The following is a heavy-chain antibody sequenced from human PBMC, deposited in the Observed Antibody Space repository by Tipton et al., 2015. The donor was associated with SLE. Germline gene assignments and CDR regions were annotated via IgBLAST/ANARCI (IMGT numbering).Heavy chain of an antibody. CDR1: GYTFIDYH. Sequence: QLVQSGPEVKKPGASVRVSCKASGYTFIDYHMHWVRQAPGQGLEWMGWINPDSGGTNFALNFQGRVTMSRDTSINTAYMELSRLPSDVTAVDYCACYVYCSSAGCDFGCFDPWGQGTLVTVSS. CDR3: ACYVYCSSAGCDFGCFDP. CDR2: INPDSGGT. V-gene: IGHV1-2*02. J-gene: IGHJ5*02. D-gene: IGHD2-2*01.